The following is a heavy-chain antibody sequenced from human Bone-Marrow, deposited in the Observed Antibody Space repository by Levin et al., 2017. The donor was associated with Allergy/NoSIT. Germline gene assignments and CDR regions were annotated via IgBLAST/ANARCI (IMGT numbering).Heavy chain of an antibody. V-gene: IGHV5-51*01. CDR1: GYDFTNYW. CDR2: IHPRDSDT. Sequence: GGSLRLSCRTSGYDFTNYWIGWVRQVPGKGLEWVGVIHPRDSDTRYSPSLQGHVTISVDKSITTAYLKWTGLRASDTAMYYCVRHREYSTAWYFDYWGQGTLITVSS. CDR3: VRHREYSTAWYFDY. D-gene: IGHD6-19*01. J-gene: IGHJ4*02.